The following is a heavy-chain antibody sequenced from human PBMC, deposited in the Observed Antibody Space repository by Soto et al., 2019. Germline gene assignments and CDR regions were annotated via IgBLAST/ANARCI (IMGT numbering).Heavy chain of an antibody. J-gene: IGHJ3*02. D-gene: IGHD4-17*01. Sequence: EVQLVESGGGLVQPGGSLRLSCAASGFTFSSYSMNWVRQAPGKGLEWVSYISSSSSTIYYADSVKGRFTISRDNAKNSLYLQMSSLRAEDTAVYYCARDDYGDYVDDASDIWGQGTIVTVSS. CDR3: ARDDYGDYVDDASDI. V-gene: IGHV3-48*01. CDR2: ISSSSSTI. CDR1: GFTFSSYS.